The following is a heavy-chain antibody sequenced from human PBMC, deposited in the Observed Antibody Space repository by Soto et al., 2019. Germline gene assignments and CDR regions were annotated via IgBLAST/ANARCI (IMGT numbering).Heavy chain of an antibody. CDR1: GFTFTSSA. CDR2: IVVGSGNT. J-gene: IGHJ6*02. CDR3: AADAGTYYDFWSGYLGYYYYYGMDV. V-gene: IGHV1-58*01. D-gene: IGHD3-3*01. Sequence: SVKVCCKASGFTFTSSAVQWVRQARGQRLEWIGWIVVGSGNTNYAQKFQERVTITRDMSTSTAYMELSSLRSEDTAVYYCAADAGTYYDFWSGYLGYYYYYGMDVWG.